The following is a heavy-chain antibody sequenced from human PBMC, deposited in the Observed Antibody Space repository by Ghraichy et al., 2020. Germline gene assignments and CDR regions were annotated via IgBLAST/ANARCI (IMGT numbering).Heavy chain of an antibody. CDR1: GFTFSDYS. CDR2: MKGNNADI. Sequence: GSLRLSCAASGFTFSDYSMNWVRQAPGKGLEWISYMKGNNADIHYADSVRGRFTISRDNAKNSLYLQMNSLRDEDTAVYYCVRDWWWAFDIWGQGTMVAVSS. CDR3: VRDWWWAFDI. V-gene: IGHV3-21*05. J-gene: IGHJ3*02. D-gene: IGHD2-21*01.